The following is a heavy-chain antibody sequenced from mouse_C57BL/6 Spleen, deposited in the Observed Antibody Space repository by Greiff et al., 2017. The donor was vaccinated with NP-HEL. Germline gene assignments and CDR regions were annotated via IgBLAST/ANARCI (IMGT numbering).Heavy chain of an antibody. CDR1: DSEVFPIAY. CDR3: ARNHYYGSSYWYFDV. CDR2: ILPSIGRT. D-gene: IGHD1-1*01. Sequence: QVQLQQSGSELRSPGSSVKLSCKDFDSEVFPIAYMSWVRQQPGHGFEWIGGILPSIGRTIYGEKSGDKATLDADTLSNTAYLELNSLTSEDSAMYYGARNHYYGSSYWYFDVWGTGTTVTVSS. V-gene: IGHV15-2*01. J-gene: IGHJ1*03.